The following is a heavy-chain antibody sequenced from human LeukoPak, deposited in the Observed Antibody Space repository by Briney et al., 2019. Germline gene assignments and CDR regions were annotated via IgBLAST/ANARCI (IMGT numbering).Heavy chain of an antibody. CDR1: GFTFSSYS. Sequence: GGSLRLSCAASGFTFSSYSMNWVRQAPGKGLEWVAYISSGSSSIYYADSVKGRFTISRDNAKNSLYLQMNSLRAEDTAVYYCARVATGSYDWFDPWGQGTLVTVSS. D-gene: IGHD3-10*01. CDR2: ISSGSSSI. CDR3: ARVATGSYDWFDP. J-gene: IGHJ5*02. V-gene: IGHV3-48*04.